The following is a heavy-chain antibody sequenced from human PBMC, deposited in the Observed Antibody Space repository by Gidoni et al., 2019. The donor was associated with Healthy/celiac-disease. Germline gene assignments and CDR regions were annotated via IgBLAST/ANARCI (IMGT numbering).Heavy chain of an antibody. J-gene: IGHJ4*02. CDR1: GFTFRSYA. V-gene: IGHV3-23*01. D-gene: IGHD6-13*01. Sequence: EVQMLESVGGLVQPGGSLRLSWAAAGFTFRSYAMSWVRQAQGKGLEWVSVSGGWGGRTYYADSVKGLCTISRDNSKNTLCLHMNSLRAEDTAVYYCAKDMAAAGIGGWNYWGQGTLVTVSS. CDR2: SGGWGGRT. CDR3: AKDMAAAGIGGWNY.